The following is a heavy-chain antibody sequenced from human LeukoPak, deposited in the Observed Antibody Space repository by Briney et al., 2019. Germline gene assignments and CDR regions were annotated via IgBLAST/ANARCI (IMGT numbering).Heavy chain of an antibody. Sequence: GGSLRLSCAASGFTFSSYSMSWVRQAPGKGLEWVSAINGSGGSTYYADSVKGRFTISRDNSKNTLYLQMNSLRAEDTAVYYCAKSLGNSYGHPFDYWGQGTLVTVSS. J-gene: IGHJ4*02. D-gene: IGHD5-18*01. V-gene: IGHV3-23*01. CDR2: INGSGGST. CDR1: GFTFSSYS. CDR3: AKSLGNSYGHPFDY.